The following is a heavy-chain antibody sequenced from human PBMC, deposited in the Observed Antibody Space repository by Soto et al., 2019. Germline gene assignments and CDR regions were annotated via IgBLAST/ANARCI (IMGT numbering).Heavy chain of an antibody. CDR2: ISYDGSNK. J-gene: IGHJ5*02. D-gene: IGHD3-22*01. CDR3: AKARLLRSLNNWFDP. Sequence: QVQLVESGGGVVQPGRSLRLSWAASGFTFSSYGMHWFRQAPGKGRGGVAVISYDGSNKYYADSVKGRFTISRDNSKNTLYLQMNSLRAEDTAVYYCAKARLLRSLNNWFDPWGQGTLVTVSS. V-gene: IGHV3-30*18. CDR1: GFTFSSYG.